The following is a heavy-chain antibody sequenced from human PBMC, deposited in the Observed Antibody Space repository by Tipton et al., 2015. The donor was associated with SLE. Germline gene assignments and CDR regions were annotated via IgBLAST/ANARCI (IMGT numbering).Heavy chain of an antibody. CDR3: AREAPNTCYFDS. CDR2: INPGGGGT. CDR1: GYTFTAYY. V-gene: IGHV1-46*01. D-gene: IGHD2-8*01. J-gene: IGHJ4*02. Sequence: QVQLVQSGPEVKKPGASVKVSCKSSGYTFTAYYMHWVRQAPGQGLEWMGIINPGGGGTNYAQKFQGRVTMAMDTSTTTVYMELNSLRSGDTAVYYCAREAPNTCYFDSWGQGTLVTVSS.